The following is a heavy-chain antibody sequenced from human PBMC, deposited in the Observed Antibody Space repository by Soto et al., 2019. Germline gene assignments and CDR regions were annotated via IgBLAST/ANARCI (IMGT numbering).Heavy chain of an antibody. D-gene: IGHD1-26*01. V-gene: IGHV4-61*08. J-gene: IGHJ4*02. CDR1: GGSISSGDYY. CDR3: ASFYSSFASY. Sequence: PSETLSLTCTVSGGSISSGDYYWSWIRQPPGKGLEWIGYIYYSGSTTYNPSLKSRVTISVDSSKNQFSLKLNSVSAADTAVYYCASFYSSFASYWGQGTLVTVSS. CDR2: IYYSGST.